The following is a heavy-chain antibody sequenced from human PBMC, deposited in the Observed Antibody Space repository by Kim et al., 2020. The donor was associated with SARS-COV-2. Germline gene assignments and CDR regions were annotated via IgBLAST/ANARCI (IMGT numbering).Heavy chain of an antibody. CDR1: GGSFSGYY. D-gene: IGHD5-12*01. CDR3: ARGVRGYSGYENDY. J-gene: IGHJ4*02. V-gene: IGHV4-34*01. CDR2: INHSGST. Sequence: SETLSLTCAVYGGSFSGYYWSWIRQPPGKGLEWIGEINHSGSTNYNPSLKSRVTISVDTSKNQFSLKLSSVTAADPAVYYCARGVRGYSGYENDYWGQGT.